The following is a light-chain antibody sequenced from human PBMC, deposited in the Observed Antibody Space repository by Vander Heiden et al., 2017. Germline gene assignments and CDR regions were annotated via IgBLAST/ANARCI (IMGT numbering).Light chain of an antibody. V-gene: IGKV1-5*03. Sequence: DIQMTQSPSTLSASVGDRVTFTCRASQSISSWLAWYQQKPGKAPKLLIYKASSLESGVPSRFSGSGSGTEFTLTISSLQPDDFATYYCQQYNSYSFGGGTKVEIK. J-gene: IGKJ4*01. CDR2: KAS. CDR3: QQYNSYS. CDR1: QSISSW.